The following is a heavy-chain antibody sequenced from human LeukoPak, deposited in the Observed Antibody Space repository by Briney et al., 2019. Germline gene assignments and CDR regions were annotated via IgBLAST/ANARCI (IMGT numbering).Heavy chain of an antibody. V-gene: IGHV3-21*01. CDR3: VREGRIVGASESDY. CDR1: GFTFSSYS. D-gene: IGHD1-26*01. Sequence: GGSLRLSCAASGFTFSSYSMNWVRQAPGKGLEWVSSISSSSSYIYYADSVKGRFTISRDNAKNSLYLQMNSLRAEDTAVYYCVREGRIVGASESDYWGQGTLVTVSS. J-gene: IGHJ4*02. CDR2: ISSSSSYI.